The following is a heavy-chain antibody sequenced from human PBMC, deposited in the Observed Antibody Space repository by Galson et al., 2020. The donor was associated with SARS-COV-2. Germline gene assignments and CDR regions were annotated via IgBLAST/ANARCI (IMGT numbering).Heavy chain of an antibody. CDR2: ISGSGGST. Sequence: GGSLRLSCAASGFTFSSYAMSWVRQAPGKGLEWVSAISGSGGSTYYADSVKGRFTISRDNSKNTLYLQMNSLRAEDTAVYYCANGGYCSGGSCFYYYYYMDVWGKGTTVTVSS. V-gene: IGHV3-23*01. D-gene: IGHD2-15*01. CDR3: ANGGYCSGGSCFYYYYYMDV. CDR1: GFTFSSYA. J-gene: IGHJ6*03.